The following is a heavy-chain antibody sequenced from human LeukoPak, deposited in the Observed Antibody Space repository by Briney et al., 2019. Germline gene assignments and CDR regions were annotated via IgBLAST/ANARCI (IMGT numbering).Heavy chain of an antibody. CDR2: ISVYNGNT. V-gene: IGHV1-18*04. J-gene: IGHJ6*02. CDR3: ARSSSSVNIESRYGMDV. Sequence: ASVKVSCKASGYTFTSYYMHWVRQAPGQGLEWMGWISVYNGNTEYAQNFQARVTVTTDTSTNTAYMELRSLRSDDTAVYYCARSSSSVNIESRYGMDVWGQGTTVTVSS. CDR1: GYTFTSYY. D-gene: IGHD5/OR15-5a*01.